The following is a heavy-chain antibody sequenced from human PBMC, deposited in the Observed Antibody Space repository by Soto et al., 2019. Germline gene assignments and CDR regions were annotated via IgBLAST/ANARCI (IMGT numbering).Heavy chain of an antibody. CDR2: IFWVGGGT. D-gene: IGHD2-15*01. CDR1: GSTIDDYA. V-gene: IGHV3-9*01. Sequence: EVQVVESGGGLVQPGGSLTLSCVVSGSTIDDYAMHWVRQVPGKGLEWVSGIFWVGGGTGYADSVKGRFTISRDRAKNSLSLQMNSLRIEDTAVYYCARDRGYDAHDYYYNAMDVWGQGTTVTVSS. CDR3: ARDRGYDAHDYYYNAMDV. J-gene: IGHJ6*02.